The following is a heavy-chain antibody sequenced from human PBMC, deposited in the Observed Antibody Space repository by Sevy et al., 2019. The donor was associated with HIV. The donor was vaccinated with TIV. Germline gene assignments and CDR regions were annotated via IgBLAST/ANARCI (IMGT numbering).Heavy chain of an antibody. D-gene: IGHD3-3*02. J-gene: IGHJ4*02. CDR1: GFPFGTYA. CDR3: ARDPTICGLVRGYCDY. Sequence: GGSLRLSCAASGFPFGTYAMHWVRQAPGKGLEWLGVISNEGNVYHSADSVKGRFTISRDNFRNTLSLQMNNLRVDDTAVYYSARDPTICGLVRGYCDYWGQGTLVTVSS. CDR2: ISNEGNVY. V-gene: IGHV3-30-3*01.